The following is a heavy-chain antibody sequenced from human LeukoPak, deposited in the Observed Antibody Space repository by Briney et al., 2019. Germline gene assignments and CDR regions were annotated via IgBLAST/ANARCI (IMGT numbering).Heavy chain of an antibody. J-gene: IGHJ5*02. Sequence: SETLSLTCTVSGGSISSYYWSWIRQPPGKGLEWIGYIYYSGSTNYNPSLKSRVTISVDTSKNQFSLKLSSVTAADTAVYYCARDTGGNLRFDPWGQGTLVTVSS. CDR1: GGSISSYY. CDR3: ARDTGGNLRFDP. V-gene: IGHV4-59*01. D-gene: IGHD4-23*01. CDR2: IYYSGST.